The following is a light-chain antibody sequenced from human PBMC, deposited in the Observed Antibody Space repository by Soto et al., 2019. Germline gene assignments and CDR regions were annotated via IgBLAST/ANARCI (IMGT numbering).Light chain of an antibody. CDR2: DAS. J-gene: IGKJ1*01. CDR3: QQYGDSPVT. V-gene: IGKV3-20*01. CDR1: QSVSSY. Sequence: DIVLTQSPGTLSLSPVERATLSCRASQSVSSYLAWYQQKPGQAPRLLISDASDRATGIPDRFSGSGSGTDFTLTISRLVPEDFAVYYCQQYGDSPVTFGQGTKVDIK.